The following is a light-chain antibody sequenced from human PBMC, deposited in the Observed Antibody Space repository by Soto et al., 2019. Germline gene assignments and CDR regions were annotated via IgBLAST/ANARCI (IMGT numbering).Light chain of an antibody. Sequence: EIVLTQSPGTLSLSPGESTTLSCRASRGISSSYLAWYQQKPGQAPRLLIYAASTRATGIPDRFRGSGSATDFTLTISRLEPEDSAVYYCQQYGTSPPTFGQGTKLEIK. J-gene: IGKJ2*01. V-gene: IGKV3-20*01. CDR1: RGISSSY. CDR2: AAS. CDR3: QQYGTSPPT.